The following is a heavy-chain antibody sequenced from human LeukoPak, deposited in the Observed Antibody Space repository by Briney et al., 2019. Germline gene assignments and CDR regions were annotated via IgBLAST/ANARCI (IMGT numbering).Heavy chain of an antibody. V-gene: IGHV3-23*01. D-gene: IGHD5-18*01. CDR1: GFTFSNDV. Sequence: PGGSLRLSCAVSGFTFSNDVMSWVRQAPGKGLEWVSGISGSGGSTSYADSVKGRFTISRDNSKNTLYLQMNSLRDEDTAVYYCATEGYSSFDYWGQGTLVTVSS. CDR2: ISGSGGST. J-gene: IGHJ4*02. CDR3: ATEGYSSFDY.